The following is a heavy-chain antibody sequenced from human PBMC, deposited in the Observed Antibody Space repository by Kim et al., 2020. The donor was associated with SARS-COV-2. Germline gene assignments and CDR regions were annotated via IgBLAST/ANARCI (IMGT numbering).Heavy chain of an antibody. V-gene: IGHV3-7*03. Sequence: GGSLRLSCAASGFTFSTYWMSWVRQTPGKGLEWVANIKADGSESFYMGSMKGRFTISRDNAKNSLYLQMDILRAEDTAVYYCARRMGGLAARPFDYWGQG. J-gene: IGHJ4*02. CDR1: GFTFSTYW. D-gene: IGHD6-6*01. CDR3: ARRMGGLAARPFDY. CDR2: IKADGSES.